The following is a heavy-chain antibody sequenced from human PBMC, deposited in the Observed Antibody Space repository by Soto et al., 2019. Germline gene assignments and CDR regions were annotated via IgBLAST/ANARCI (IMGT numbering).Heavy chain of an antibody. J-gene: IGHJ4*02. V-gene: IGHV3-30*03. D-gene: IGHD3-9*01. CDR1: GFTFSSYG. Sequence: QVQLVESGGGVVQPGRSLRLSCAASGFTFSSYGMHWVRQAPGKGLEWVAVISYDGSNKYYADSVKGRFTISRDNSKNTLYLQMNSLRAEDTAVYYCASGRYFDWPSAHWGQGTLVTVSS. CDR2: ISYDGSNK. CDR3: ASGRYFDWPSAH.